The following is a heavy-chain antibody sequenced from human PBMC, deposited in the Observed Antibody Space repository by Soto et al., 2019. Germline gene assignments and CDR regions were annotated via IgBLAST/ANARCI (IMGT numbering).Heavy chain of an antibody. CDR3: ARGIGRDDILTGYMDV. CDR2: ISYDGSNK. V-gene: IGHV3-30-3*01. J-gene: IGHJ6*03. CDR1: GFTFSSYA. Sequence: QVQLVESGGGVVQPGRSLRLSCAASGFTFSSYAMHWVRQAPGKGLEWVAVISYDGSNKYYADSVKGRFTTSRDNSKNTLYLQMNSLRPEDTAVYYCARGIGRDDILTGYMDVWGQGTTVTVSS. D-gene: IGHD3-9*01.